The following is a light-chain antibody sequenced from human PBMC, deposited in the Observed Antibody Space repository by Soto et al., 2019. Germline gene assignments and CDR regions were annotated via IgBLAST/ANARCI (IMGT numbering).Light chain of an antibody. V-gene: IGKV3-11*01. Sequence: EIVLPESPATLSLSPGERAPLSCMASQSFGRFLAWYQHKPGQAPRLLIYDTSVRATGIPARFSGSGSGTDFTLTISSLELEDFAVYYCQQRNSWPSPFTFGQGTRLEIK. CDR2: DTS. CDR3: QQRNSWPSPFT. J-gene: IGKJ5*01. CDR1: QSFGRF.